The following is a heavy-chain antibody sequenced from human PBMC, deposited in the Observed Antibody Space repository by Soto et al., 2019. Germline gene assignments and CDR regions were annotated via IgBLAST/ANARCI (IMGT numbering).Heavy chain of an antibody. Sequence: PSETLSLTCTVSGGSISSGGYYWSWIRQHPGKGLEWIGYIYYSGSTYYNPSLKSRVTISVDTSKNQFSLKLSSVTAADTAVHYCARVRSEYSSSWYVYYYYGMDVWGQGTTVTVSS. D-gene: IGHD6-13*01. CDR3: ARVRSEYSSSWYVYYYYGMDV. CDR1: GGSISSGGYY. J-gene: IGHJ6*02. CDR2: IYYSGST. V-gene: IGHV4-31*03.